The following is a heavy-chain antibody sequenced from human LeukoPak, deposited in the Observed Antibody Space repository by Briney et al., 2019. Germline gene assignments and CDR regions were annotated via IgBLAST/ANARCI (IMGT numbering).Heavy chain of an antibody. D-gene: IGHD7-27*01. CDR3: ARFSPRAMGNYFDF. Sequence: ASETLSLTCAVSGGSISSGSYSWSWLRQPPGKGLEWIGYIYPRGSTYYNPSLKSRVTMSLDRSANQFSLNLSSVTAADTAVYYCARFSPRAMGNYFDFWGQGTLVTVSS. V-gene: IGHV4-30-2*01. J-gene: IGHJ4*02. CDR2: IYPRGST. CDR1: GGSISSGSYS.